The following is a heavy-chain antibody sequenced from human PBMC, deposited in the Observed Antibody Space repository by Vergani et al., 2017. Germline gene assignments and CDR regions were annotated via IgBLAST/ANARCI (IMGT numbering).Heavy chain of an antibody. D-gene: IGHD2-2*01. CDR1: GGSFNTYY. V-gene: IGHV4-59*13. J-gene: IGHJ4*02. CDR3: ASEDRYCSSTSCYQG. Sequence: QVQLEESGPGLVKPSETLSLTCTVSGGSFNTYYWSWIRQSPGKGLEWIGYIYFTGSTNYNPSLNSRVTMSVDTSKNQFSLKLRSVTAADTAVYYCASEDRYCSSTSCYQGWGQGTLVTVSS. CDR2: IYFTGST.